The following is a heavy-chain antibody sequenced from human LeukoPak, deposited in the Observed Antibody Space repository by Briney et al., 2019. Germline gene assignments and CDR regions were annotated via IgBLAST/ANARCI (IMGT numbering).Heavy chain of an antibody. D-gene: IGHD3-10*01. Sequence: ASVKVSCKASGYTFTGYYMHWVRQAPGQGLEWMGWINPNSGGTNYAQNFQGRVTLTRDTSISTAYIELSRLRSDDTAVYYCARDGSVLWFGEYTWFDPWGQGTLVTVSS. CDR1: GYTFTGYY. CDR2: INPNSGGT. CDR3: ARDGSVLWFGEYTWFDP. J-gene: IGHJ5*02. V-gene: IGHV1-2*02.